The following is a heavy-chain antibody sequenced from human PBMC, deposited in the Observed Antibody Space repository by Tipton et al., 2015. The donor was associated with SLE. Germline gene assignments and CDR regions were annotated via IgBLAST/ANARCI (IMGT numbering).Heavy chain of an antibody. CDR1: GGSISSDRYF. CDR3: ARDPLAVGDGESLDL. V-gene: IGHV4-61*02. J-gene: IGHJ2*01. Sequence: TLSLTCTVSGGSISSDRYFWSWIRQPAGKGLEWIGRICASGATNYNPYFKSRLTISIDTSKNYFSLNLSSVTAADTAVYFCARDPLAVGDGESLDLWGRGTLVTVSS. CDR2: ICASGAT. D-gene: IGHD1-26*01.